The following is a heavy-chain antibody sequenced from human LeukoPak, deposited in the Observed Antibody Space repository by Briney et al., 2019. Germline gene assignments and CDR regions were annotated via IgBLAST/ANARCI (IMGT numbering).Heavy chain of an antibody. V-gene: IGHV3-74*01. CDR1: GFTFSSYW. CDR3: ARDGYCSGGSCYSQDFDY. J-gene: IGHJ4*02. Sequence: PGGSLRLSCAASGFTFSSYWMHWVRQAPGKGLVWVSRINSDGSSTSYADSVKGRFIISRDNDKNTLYPQMNSLRDEDTAVYYCARDGYCSGGSCYSQDFDYWGQGTLVTVSS. D-gene: IGHD2-15*01. CDR2: INSDGSST.